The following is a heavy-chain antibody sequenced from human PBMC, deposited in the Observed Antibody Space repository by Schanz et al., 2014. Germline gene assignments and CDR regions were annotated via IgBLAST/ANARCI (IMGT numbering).Heavy chain of an antibody. J-gene: IGHJ2*01. Sequence: QVQLQESGPGLVKPSQTLSLTCTVSGGSIRSGTYYWSWIRQPAGKALEWVGRVFPNGITNYNPSLKMRAPRPLDTSNTQFSWTLRSLTAADTAVYYCARDTTWRLDLWGRGTLVTVSS. CDR3: ARDTTWRLDL. CDR2: VFPNGIT. V-gene: IGHV4-61*02. D-gene: IGHD1-1*01. CDR1: GGSIRSGTYY.